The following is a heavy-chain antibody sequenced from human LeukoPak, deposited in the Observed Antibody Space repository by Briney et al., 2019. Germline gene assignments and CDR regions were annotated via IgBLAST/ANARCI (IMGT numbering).Heavy chain of an antibody. CDR2: ITWNSRVK. V-gene: IGHV3-9*01. CDR3: ARDLVVVAATLHYYYGMDV. Sequence: GRSLRLSCAASGFTFDNFAMHWVRQAPGKGLEWVSGITWNSRVKTYTPSVKGRFTISRDNAKNTLYLQMNSLRAEDTAVYYCARDLVVVAATLHYYYGMDVWGQGTTVTVSS. D-gene: IGHD2-15*01. J-gene: IGHJ6*02. CDR1: GFTFDNFA.